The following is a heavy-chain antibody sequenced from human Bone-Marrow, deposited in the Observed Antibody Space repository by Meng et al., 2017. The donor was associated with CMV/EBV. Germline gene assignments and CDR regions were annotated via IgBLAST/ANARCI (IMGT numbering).Heavy chain of an antibody. V-gene: IGHV3-30*02. D-gene: IGHD2-8*01. CDR1: GFIFSNYG. J-gene: IGHJ4*02. CDR2: IRFDGSNK. CDR3: AKVTANGVY. Sequence: GESLKISCAVSGFIFSNYGMHWVRQAPGKGLEWVAFIRFDGSNKYYVDSVMGRFTISRDNSKNTLYLQMNSLRAEDTAVYYCAKVTANGVYWGQGKLVTVSS.